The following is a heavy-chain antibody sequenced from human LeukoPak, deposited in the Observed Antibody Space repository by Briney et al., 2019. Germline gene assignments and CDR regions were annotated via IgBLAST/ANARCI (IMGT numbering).Heavy chain of an antibody. CDR3: ARDRGIVGATKGGQDWFDP. Sequence: SETLSLTCTVSGGSISSYYRSWIRQPAGKGLEWIGRIYTSGSTNYNPSLKSRVTMSVDTSKNQFSLKLSSVTAADTAVYYSARDRGIVGATKGGQDWFDPWGQGTLVTASS. V-gene: IGHV4-4*07. CDR1: GGSISSYY. CDR2: IYTSGST. J-gene: IGHJ5*02. D-gene: IGHD1-26*01.